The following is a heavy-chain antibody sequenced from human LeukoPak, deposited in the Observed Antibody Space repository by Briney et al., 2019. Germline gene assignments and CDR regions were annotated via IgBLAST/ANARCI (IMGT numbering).Heavy chain of an antibody. CDR2: INPNSGGT. Sequence: GASVKVSCKASGYTFTGYYMHWVRQAPGQGLEWMGWINPNSGGTNYAQKFQGRVTMTRDTSIRTAYMELSRLRSDDTAVYYCARGGTMVRGVVAAFDIWGQGTMVTVSS. J-gene: IGHJ3*02. V-gene: IGHV1-2*02. CDR3: ARGGTMVRGVVAAFDI. CDR1: GYTFTGYY. D-gene: IGHD3-10*01.